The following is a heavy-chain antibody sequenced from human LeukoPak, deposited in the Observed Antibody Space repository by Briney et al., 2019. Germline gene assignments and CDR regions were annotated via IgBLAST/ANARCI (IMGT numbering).Heavy chain of an antibody. D-gene: IGHD2-15*01. CDR1: GFTFSSYS. CDR3: ARDPYCSGGSCYCV. J-gene: IGHJ4*02. CDR2: ISSSSYI. V-gene: IGHV3-21*01. Sequence: PGGSLRLSCAASGFTFSSYSMNWVRQAPEKGLEWVSSISSSSYIYYADSVKGRFTISRDNAKNSLYLQMNSLRAEDTAVYYCARDPYCSGGSCYCVWGQGTLVTVSS.